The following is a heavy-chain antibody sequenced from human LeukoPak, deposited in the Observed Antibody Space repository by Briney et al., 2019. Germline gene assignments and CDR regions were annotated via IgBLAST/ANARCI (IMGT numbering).Heavy chain of an antibody. CDR1: GLIFNTYW. V-gene: IGHV3-7*01. J-gene: IGHJ6*03. CDR3: ARGVRGYCSRISCWGGGYYYYMDV. Sequence: PGGSLRLSCAASGLIFNTYWMTWVRQAPGKGLEWVANIKEDGSEKYYVDSVKGRFTISRDNAKNSLHLQMNSLRVEDTAVYYCARGVRGYCSRISCWGGGYYYYMDVWGKGTTVTVSS. D-gene: IGHD2-2*01. CDR2: IKEDGSEK.